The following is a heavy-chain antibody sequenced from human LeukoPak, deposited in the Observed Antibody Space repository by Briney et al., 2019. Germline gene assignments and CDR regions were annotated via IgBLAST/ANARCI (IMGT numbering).Heavy chain of an antibody. CDR3: ARDQGSGYPDDAFDI. V-gene: IGHV4-4*07. J-gene: IGHJ3*02. CDR2: IYTSGTT. CDR1: GGSISSYY. Sequence: SETLSLTCTVSGGSISSYYWSWIRQPAGKGLEWIGRIYTSGTTNYNPSLKSLVTMSVDTSNNQFFLKLSFVTAAATAVYYCARDQGSGYPDDAFDIWGQGTMVTVSS. D-gene: IGHD3-22*01.